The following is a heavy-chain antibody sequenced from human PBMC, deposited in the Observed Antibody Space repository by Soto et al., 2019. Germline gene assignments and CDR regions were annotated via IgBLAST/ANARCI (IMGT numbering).Heavy chain of an antibody. Sequence: QVQLVQSGAEVKRPGSSVKVSCKASGDTFNFYSINWVRQAPGVGLEWMGRVNPIVSMSNYAQKFQGRVTMTTDKSTSTAYMELSSLRSEDTAIYYCAISYCSGYRAFDYWGQEALATVSS. CDR2: VNPIVSMS. J-gene: IGHJ4*02. V-gene: IGHV1-69*02. CDR3: AISYCSGYRAFDY. D-gene: IGHD3-10*01. CDR1: GDTFNFYS.